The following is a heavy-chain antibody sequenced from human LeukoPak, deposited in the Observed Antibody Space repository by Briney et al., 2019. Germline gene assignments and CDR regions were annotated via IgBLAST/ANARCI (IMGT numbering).Heavy chain of an antibody. CDR3: ARSDWLDS. CDR1: GFTLSSCW. CDR2: IKSDGSTT. V-gene: IGHV3-74*01. J-gene: IGHJ5*01. Sequence: GGSLRLSCAASGFTLSSCWMHWVRQGPGKGLVWVSRIKSDGSTTSYADSVRGRFTISRDNAKNTLYLQMNSLRAEDTAVYYCARSDWLDSWGQGTLVTVSS.